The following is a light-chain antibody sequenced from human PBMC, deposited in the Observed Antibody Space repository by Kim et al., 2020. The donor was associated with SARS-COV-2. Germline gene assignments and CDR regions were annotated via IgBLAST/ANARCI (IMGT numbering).Light chain of an antibody. CDR3: QQYYRLPLT. J-gene: IGKJ4*01. Sequence: IVMTQSPDSLAVSLGERATINCKSSQSVLSSSNNKNYLAWYQQKAGQSPKLLIYLASTRQSGVPERFSGSGSGTDFTLTISSLQAEDVAFYYCQQYYRLPLTFGGGTKLEI. V-gene: IGKV4-1*01. CDR2: LAS. CDR1: QSVLSSSNNKNY.